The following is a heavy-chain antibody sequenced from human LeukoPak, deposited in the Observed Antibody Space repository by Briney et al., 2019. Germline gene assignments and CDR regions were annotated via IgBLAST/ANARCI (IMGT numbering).Heavy chain of an antibody. D-gene: IGHD6-13*01. CDR3: ARQRQQLAYVDY. CDR2: IYPVDSDT. CDR1: GYSFTSYW. J-gene: IGHJ4*02. Sequence: GESLEISCKGSGYSFTSYWIGWVPQMPAKGLEWMGIIYPVDSDTRYRTSFQGQVTISADKSISTAYLQWSSLKASDTAMYYCARQRQQLAYVDYWGQGTLVTVSS. V-gene: IGHV5-51*01.